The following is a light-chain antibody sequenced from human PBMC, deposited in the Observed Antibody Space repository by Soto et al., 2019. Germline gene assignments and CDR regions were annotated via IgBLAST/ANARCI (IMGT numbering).Light chain of an antibody. CDR1: QSISSW. V-gene: IGKV1-5*03. CDR2: KAS. J-gene: IGKJ3*01. Sequence: DIQMTQSPSTLSASVGDRVTITCRASQSISSWLAWYQQKPGKAPKFLIYKASNLEVGVPSRFSGSGSGTEFTLTISSLQPDDFATYYCQQSYNTPRTFGPGTKVDIK. CDR3: QQSYNTPRT.